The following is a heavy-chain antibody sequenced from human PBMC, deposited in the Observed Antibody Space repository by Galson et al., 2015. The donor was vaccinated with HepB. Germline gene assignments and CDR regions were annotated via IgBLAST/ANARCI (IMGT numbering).Heavy chain of an antibody. CDR2: IYYSGST. CDR3: ARRSSSGWYDFDY. J-gene: IGHJ4*02. D-gene: IGHD6-19*01. Sequence: ETLSLTCTVSGGSISSGSYYWGWIRQPPGKGLEWIGSIYYSGSTYYNPSLKSRVTISVDTSKNQFSLKLSSVTAADTAVYYCARRSSSGWYDFDYWGQGTLVTVSS. CDR1: GGSISSGSYY. V-gene: IGHV4-39*01.